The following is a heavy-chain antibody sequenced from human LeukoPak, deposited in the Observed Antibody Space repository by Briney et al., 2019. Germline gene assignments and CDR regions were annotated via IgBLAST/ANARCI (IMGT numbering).Heavy chain of an antibody. J-gene: IGHJ4*02. CDR1: GYTFTSYG. Sequence: ASVKVSCTASGYTFTSYGISWVRQAPGQGLEWMGWISAYNGNTNYAQKLQGRVTMTTDTSTSTAYMELRSLRSDDTAVYYCARERPLLWFGEFHYVNFDYWGQGTLVTVSS. CDR3: ARERPLLWFGEFHYVNFDY. V-gene: IGHV1-18*01. D-gene: IGHD3-10*01. CDR2: ISAYNGNT.